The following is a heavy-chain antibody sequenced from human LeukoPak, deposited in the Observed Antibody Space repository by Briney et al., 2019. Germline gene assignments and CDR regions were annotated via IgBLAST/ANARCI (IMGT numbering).Heavy chain of an antibody. V-gene: IGHV4-34*01. CDR1: SGSFSGFY. J-gene: IGHJ6*03. CDR2: INHSGST. Sequence: SETLSLTCAVYSGSFSGFYLSWIRQPPGKGLEWIGEINHSGSTNYYNPSLKGRVTMSVDTSKNQFSLKLSSVTAADTAVYYCARGPYYYYMDVWGKGTTVTVSS. CDR3: ARGPYYYYMDV.